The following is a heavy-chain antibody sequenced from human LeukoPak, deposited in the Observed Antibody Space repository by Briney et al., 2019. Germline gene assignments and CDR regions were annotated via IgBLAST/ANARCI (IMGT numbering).Heavy chain of an antibody. J-gene: IGHJ6*02. CDR2: IYHSGST. D-gene: IGHD3-10*01. CDR1: GGSISSSNW. CDR3: ARWLQFHYGSGSEVYYYYGMDV. Sequence: PSETLSLTCAVSGGSISSSNWWSWVRQPPGKGLEWIGEIYHSGSTNYNPSLKSRVTISVDKSKNQFSLKLSSVTAADTAVYYCARWLQFHYGSGSEVYYYYGMDVWGQGTTVTVSS. V-gene: IGHV4-4*02.